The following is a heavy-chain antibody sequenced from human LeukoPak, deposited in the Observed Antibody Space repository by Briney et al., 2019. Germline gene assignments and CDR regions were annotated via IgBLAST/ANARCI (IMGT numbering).Heavy chain of an antibody. D-gene: IGHD5-12*01. CDR1: GGSISSHY. V-gene: IGHV4-59*11. CDR3: ARGPSFSGYVNY. CDR2: IYYSGST. J-gene: IGHJ4*02. Sequence: SETLSLICNVSGGSISSHYWSWIRQPPGKGLEWIGYIYYSGSTNYNPSLKSRVTISVATSKNQFSLKLSSVTAADTAVYYCARGPSFSGYVNYWGQGTLVTVSS.